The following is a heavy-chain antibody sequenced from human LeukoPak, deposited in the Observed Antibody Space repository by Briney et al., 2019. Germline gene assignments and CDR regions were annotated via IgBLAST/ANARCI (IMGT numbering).Heavy chain of an antibody. V-gene: IGHV3-23*01. J-gene: IGHJ1*01. D-gene: IGHD5-24*01. CDR3: VQEARRDGYKLAPVAEH. Sequence: GGSLRLSCAASGFTFNIYAMSWVRLAPEKGLEWVSAISETSRKTYYADPVKGRFTISRDNSKNTLYLQMNDLRDEDTAVYYCVQEARRDGYKLAPVAEHWGQGTLVTVSS. CDR2: ISETSRKT. CDR1: GFTFNIYA.